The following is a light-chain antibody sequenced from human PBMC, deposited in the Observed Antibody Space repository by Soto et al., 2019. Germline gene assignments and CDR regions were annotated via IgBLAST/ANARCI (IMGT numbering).Light chain of an antibody. J-gene: IGLJ1*01. V-gene: IGLV2-14*01. Sequence: QSVLTQPASVSGSPGQSITISCNGSSSDVGAYNYVSWYQQYPGKAPKVIIFEVRKRPSGVSNRFSGSKSGDTAFLTISGLQADDEADYYCSSYRSSTTFVFGTGTKLTVL. CDR3: SSYRSSTTFV. CDR1: SSDVGAYNY. CDR2: EVR.